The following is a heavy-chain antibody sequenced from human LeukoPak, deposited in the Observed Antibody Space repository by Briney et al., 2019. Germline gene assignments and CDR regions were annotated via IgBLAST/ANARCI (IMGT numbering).Heavy chain of an antibody. D-gene: IGHD3-3*01. V-gene: IGHV4-39*07. CDR2: IYYSGIT. CDR3: ARDRDFSGWFDP. CDR1: GDSVSSSNYY. Sequence: SETLSLTCTVSGDSVSSSNYYWAWIRQPPGKGLEWIASIYYSGITYYNPSLKSRITISVDTSKNQFSLKLSSVTAADTAVYYCARDRDFSGWFDPWGQGTLVTVSS. J-gene: IGHJ5*02.